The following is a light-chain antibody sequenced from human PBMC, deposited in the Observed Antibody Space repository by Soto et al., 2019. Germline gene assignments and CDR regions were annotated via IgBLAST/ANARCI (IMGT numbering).Light chain of an antibody. CDR1: QSVSSSY. V-gene: IGKV3-20*01. CDR3: QQYDSSPSFT. CDR2: GAS. J-gene: IGKJ3*01. Sequence: EIVLTQSPGTLSLSPGERATLSCRASQSVSSSYLAWYQQRPGQAPMVLIYGASGRATGIPDRFSGSGSGTDFTLTISILEPEDFAVYYCQQYDSSPSFTFGPGTKVDIK.